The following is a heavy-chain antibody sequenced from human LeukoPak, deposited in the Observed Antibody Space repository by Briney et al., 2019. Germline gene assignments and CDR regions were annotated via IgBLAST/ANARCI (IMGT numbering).Heavy chain of an antibody. CDR1: GFTFSSYW. V-gene: IGHV3-74*01. Sequence: GGSLRLSCEASGFTFSSYWMLWVRQAPGKGLVWVSRMNSDGTTTNYADSVKGRFTISRDNGKNTLYLQMNSLRAEDTAVYYCARAFEYKWNWFDYWGQGTLVTVSS. CDR2: MNSDGTTT. D-gene: IGHD1-7*01. CDR3: ARAFEYKWNWFDY. J-gene: IGHJ4*02.